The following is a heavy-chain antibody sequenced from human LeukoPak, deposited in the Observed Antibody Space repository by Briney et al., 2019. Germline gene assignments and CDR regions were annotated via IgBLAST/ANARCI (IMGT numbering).Heavy chain of an antibody. CDR1: GGSISSSNW. CDR3: ARVLIGAAGDLGIDFDY. V-gene: IGHV4-4*02. D-gene: IGHD6-13*01. CDR2: IYHSGST. J-gene: IGHJ4*02. Sequence: KPSETLSLTCAVSGGSISSSNWWSWVRQPPGKGLEWIGEIYHSGSTNYNPSLKSRVTISVDKSKNQFSLKLSSVTAADTAVYYCARVLIGAAGDLGIDFDYWGQGTLVTVSS.